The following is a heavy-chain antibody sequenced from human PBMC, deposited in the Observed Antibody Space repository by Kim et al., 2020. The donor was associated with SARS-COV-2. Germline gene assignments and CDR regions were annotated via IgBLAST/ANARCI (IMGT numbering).Heavy chain of an antibody. Sequence: SETLSLTCTVSGSSISDYYWSWIRQPPGTGLECIGYIYSGRTDYSPSLKSRATISVDTSRNQVSLILRSVTAADTAIYYCARIAPGWYTVNWGQGTLLTVSS. CDR3: ARIAPGWYTVN. CDR2: IYSGRT. V-gene: IGHV4-59*13. D-gene: IGHD6-19*01. J-gene: IGHJ4*02. CDR1: GSSISDYY.